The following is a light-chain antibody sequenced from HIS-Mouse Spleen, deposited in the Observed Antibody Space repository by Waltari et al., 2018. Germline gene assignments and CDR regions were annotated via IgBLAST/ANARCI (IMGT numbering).Light chain of an antibody. Sequence: DIQMTQSPSTLSASVGDRVTITCRASQSISSWLAWYQQKPVKALKLLIYKASSFESGVPSRFSGSGSGTVFTLTISSLQPDDFATYYCQQYNSYWTFGQGTKLEIK. CDR3: QQYNSYWT. V-gene: IGKV1-5*03. J-gene: IGKJ1*01. CDR2: KAS. CDR1: QSISSW.